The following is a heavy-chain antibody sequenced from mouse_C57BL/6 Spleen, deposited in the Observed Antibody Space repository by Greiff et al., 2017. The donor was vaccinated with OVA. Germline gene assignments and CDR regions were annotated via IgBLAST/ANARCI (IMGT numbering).Heavy chain of an antibody. Sequence: VQLQQSGAELVRPGTSVKVSCKASGYAFTNYLIEWVKQRPGQGLEWIGVINPGSGGTNYNEKFKGKATLTADKSSSTAYMQLSSLTSEDSAVYFCARGSNWDRAWFAYWGQGTLVTVSA. CDR2: INPGSGGT. CDR1: GYAFTNYL. CDR3: ARGSNWDRAWFAY. D-gene: IGHD4-1*01. J-gene: IGHJ3*01. V-gene: IGHV1-54*01.